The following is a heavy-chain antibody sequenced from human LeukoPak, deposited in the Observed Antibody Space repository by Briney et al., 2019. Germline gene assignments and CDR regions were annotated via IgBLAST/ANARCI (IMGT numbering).Heavy chain of an antibody. CDR1: GFTFDDYA. D-gene: IGHD3-22*01. V-gene: IGHV3-43D*03. J-gene: IGHJ4*02. CDR2: ISWDGGST. CDR3: AKDLHDSSGYPRVFDY. Sequence: PGGSLRLSCAASGFTFDDYAMHWVRQAPGKGLEWVSLISWDGGSTYYADSVKGRFTISRDNSKNSLYLQMNSLRAEDTALYYFAKDLHDSSGYPRVFDYWGQGTLVTVSS.